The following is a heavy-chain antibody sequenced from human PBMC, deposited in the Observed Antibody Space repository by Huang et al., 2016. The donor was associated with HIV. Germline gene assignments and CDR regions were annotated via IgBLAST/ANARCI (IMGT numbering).Heavy chain of an antibody. J-gene: IGHJ1*01. CDR1: GYTFTEFY. D-gene: IGHD4-17*01. CDR3: ARDLTTLRSH. V-gene: IGHV1-46*01. Sequence: QVQLAQSGAELRRPGASVKISCKASGYTFTEFYIHWVRQAPGQGLEWMGRINPNGGSTTYAQSLEGRVTMTRDTSTTTVYMELTSLRSADTAVYYCARDLTTLRSHWGQGTLVTVSS. CDR2: INPNGGST.